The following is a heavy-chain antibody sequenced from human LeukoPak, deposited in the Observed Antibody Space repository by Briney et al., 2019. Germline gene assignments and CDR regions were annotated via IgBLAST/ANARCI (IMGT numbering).Heavy chain of an antibody. V-gene: IGHV4-59*01. D-gene: IGHD2-21*01. CDR1: GGSISSYY. J-gene: IGHJ5*02. Sequence: PSETLSLTCTVSGGSISSYYWSWIRQPPGKGLEWIGYIYYSGSTNYNPSLKSRVTISVDTSKNQFSLKLSSVTAADTAMYYCARAIVVVPSAANWFDPWGQGTLVTVSS. CDR3: ARAIVVVPSAANWFDP. CDR2: IYYSGST.